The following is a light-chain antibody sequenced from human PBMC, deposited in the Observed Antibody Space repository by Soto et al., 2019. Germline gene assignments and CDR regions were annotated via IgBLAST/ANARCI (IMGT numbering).Light chain of an antibody. CDR2: AAS. V-gene: IGKV3D-20*02. CDR3: QQRHMWPIT. Sequence: ELVLTQSPGTLSLSPGERATLSCRASRGVSSGYLAWYQQKPGQAPRPLIYAASNRATGIPGRFSGSGFGTDFTLTISSLEPEDSAVYYCQQRHMWPITFGQGTRLEIK. CDR1: RGVSSGY. J-gene: IGKJ5*01.